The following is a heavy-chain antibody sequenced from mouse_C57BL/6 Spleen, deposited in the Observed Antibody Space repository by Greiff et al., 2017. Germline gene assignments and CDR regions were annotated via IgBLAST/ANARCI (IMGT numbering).Heavy chain of an antibody. D-gene: IGHD1-1*01. CDR1: GYTFTSYW. V-gene: IGHV1-69*01. CDR3: ARRGYGSGWYVDV. CDR2: IDPSDSYT. J-gene: IGHJ1*03. Sequence: QVQLQQPGAELVMPGASVKLSCKASGYTFTSYWMHWVKQRPGQGLEWIGRIDPSDSYTNYNQKFKGKSTLTVDKSSSTAYMQLSSLTSEDSAVYYCARRGYGSGWYVDVWGTGTTVTVSS.